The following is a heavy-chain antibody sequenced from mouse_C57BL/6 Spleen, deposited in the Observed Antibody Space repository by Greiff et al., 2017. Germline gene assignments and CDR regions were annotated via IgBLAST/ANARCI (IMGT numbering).Heavy chain of an antibody. D-gene: IGHD1-1*01. CDR1: GYTFTSYG. Sequence: QVQLQQSGAELARPGASVKLSCKASGYTFTSYGISWVKQRTGQGLEWIGEIYPRSGNTYYNEKFKGKATLTADKSSSTAYMELRSLTSGDSAVXFCARRGVVALYWYFDVWGTGTTVTVSS. CDR3: ARRGVVALYWYFDV. V-gene: IGHV1-81*01. J-gene: IGHJ1*03. CDR2: IYPRSGNT.